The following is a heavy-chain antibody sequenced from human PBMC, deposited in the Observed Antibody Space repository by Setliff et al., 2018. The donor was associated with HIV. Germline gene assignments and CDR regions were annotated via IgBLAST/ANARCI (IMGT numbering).Heavy chain of an antibody. J-gene: IGHJ6*02. D-gene: IGHD3-3*01. V-gene: IGHV1-2*02. CDR3: TRDLRDGFEEWFSTLDDGMDV. Sequence: ASVMVSCKTSGYIFIRYHIFWVRQAPGQGLEWMGNINPHTGVTKYAEKFQGRVTMTRDTSINTIYMELSRLRSDDTAVYYCTRDLRDGFEEWFSTLDDGMDVWGQGTTVTV. CDR1: GYIFIRYH. CDR2: INPHTGVT.